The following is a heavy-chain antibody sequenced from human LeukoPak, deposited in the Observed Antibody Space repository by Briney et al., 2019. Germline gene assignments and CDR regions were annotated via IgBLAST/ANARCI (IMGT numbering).Heavy chain of an antibody. Sequence: GGSLRLSCAASEFTSSAFWMTWVRRPPGKGLEWVANINKDGTEKEYVDSVKGRFTTSRDNAKNSLYLQMNSLRAEDTAIYYCARIYYFGDNNWRYFDNWGQGTLVTVSS. D-gene: IGHD3-10*01. J-gene: IGHJ4*02. CDR3: ARIYYFGDNNWRYFDN. CDR2: INKDGTEK. CDR1: EFTSSAFW. V-gene: IGHV3-7*01.